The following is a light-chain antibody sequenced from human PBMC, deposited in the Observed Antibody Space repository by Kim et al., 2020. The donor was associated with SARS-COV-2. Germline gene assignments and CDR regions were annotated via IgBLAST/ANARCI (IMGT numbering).Light chain of an antibody. V-gene: IGKV1-17*01. CDR1: QDIRND. CDR2: GAS. Sequence: ASVGDEVTIACRTSQDIRNDLGWYQQNPGRAPKRLIYGASSLQSGVPSRFGGSGSGTEFTLTISSVQPEDFATYFCLQHSTYPITFGQGTRLEIK. J-gene: IGKJ5*01. CDR3: LQHSTYPIT.